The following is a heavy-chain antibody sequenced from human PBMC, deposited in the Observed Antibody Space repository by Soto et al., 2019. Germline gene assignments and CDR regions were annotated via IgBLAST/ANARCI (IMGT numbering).Heavy chain of an antibody. Sequence: QVQLVQSGAEVKNPGASVNISCKTSGYTFSSHGVIWVRQAPGQGLEWMVWISRNNVNTNSAHKFQGRVTMTIDTATSTAHMELRSLRSDDPAIYYCARGGFYDSTGYSPPFDYWGQGALVTVSS. J-gene: IGHJ4*02. V-gene: IGHV1-18*04. CDR3: ARGGFYDSTGYSPPFDY. D-gene: IGHD3-22*01. CDR1: GYTFSSHG. CDR2: ISRNNVNT.